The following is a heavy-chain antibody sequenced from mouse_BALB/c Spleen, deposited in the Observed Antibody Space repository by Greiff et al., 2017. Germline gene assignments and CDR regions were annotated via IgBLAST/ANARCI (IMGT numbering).Heavy chain of an antibody. CDR3: ARDGSSLYYFDY. D-gene: IGHD1-1*01. J-gene: IGHJ2*01. CDR1: GFTFSSYA. CDR2: ISSGGST. V-gene: IGHV5-6-5*01. Sequence: DVKLVESGGGLVKPGGSLKLSCAASGFTFSSYAMSWVRQTPEKRLEWVASISSGGSTYYPDSVKGRFTISRDNARNILYLQMSSLRSEDTAMYYCARDGSSLYYFDYWGQGTTLTVSS.